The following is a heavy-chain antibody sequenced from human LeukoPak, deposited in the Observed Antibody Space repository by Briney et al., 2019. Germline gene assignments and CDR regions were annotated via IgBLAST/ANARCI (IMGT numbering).Heavy chain of an antibody. CDR3: ASYDFWSGYR. CDR1: GGSISSYY. D-gene: IGHD3-3*01. Sequence: SETLSLTCTVSGGSISSYYWSWIRQPAGKGLEWIGLIYTNGSTNYNPSLKSRVTISVHTSKNQFSLKLSSVTAADTAVYYCASYDFWSGYRWGQGTLVTVSS. V-gene: IGHV4-4*07. CDR2: IYTNGST. J-gene: IGHJ4*02.